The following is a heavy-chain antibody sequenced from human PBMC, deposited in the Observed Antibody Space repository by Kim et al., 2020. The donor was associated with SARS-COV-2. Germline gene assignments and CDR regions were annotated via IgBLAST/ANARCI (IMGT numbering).Heavy chain of an antibody. Sequence: YEDAEQGRLTVTRDNYKNTLDLQLNSLTVEDTAVYYCAKPPGDFLYIMDVWGQGTTVIVSS. V-gene: IGHV3-33*03. D-gene: IGHD4-17*01. CDR3: AKPPGDFLYIMDV. J-gene: IGHJ6*02.